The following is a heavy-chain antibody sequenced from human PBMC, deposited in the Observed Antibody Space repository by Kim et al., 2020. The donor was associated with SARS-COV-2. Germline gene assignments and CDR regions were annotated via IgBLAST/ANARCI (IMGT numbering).Heavy chain of an antibody. J-gene: IGHJ6*02. D-gene: IGHD2-15*01. CDR3: AGQWYCSGGSCYSTRVYYYGMDV. CDR2: IYYSGST. V-gene: IGHV4-39*07. Sequence: SETLSLTCTVSGGSISSSSYYWGWIRQPPGKGLEWIGSIYYSGSTYYNPSLKSRVTISVDTSKNQFSLKLSSVTAADTAVYYCAGQWYCSGGSCYSTRVYYYGMDVWGQGTTVTVSS. CDR1: GGSISSSSYY.